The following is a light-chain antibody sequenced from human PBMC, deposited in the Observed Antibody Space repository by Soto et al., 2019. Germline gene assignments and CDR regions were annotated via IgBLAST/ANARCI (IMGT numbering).Light chain of an antibody. CDR2: GAS. CDR1: QIITSSY. J-gene: IGKJ1*01. V-gene: IGKV3-20*01. CDR3: QQDGSSPQT. Sequence: EIVLTQSPGTLSLSPGERATLSCRASQIITSSYLAWYQQKPGQAPRLLIYGASTRATGIPDRFSGSGSGTDFTLTISRLEPEDFAVYYCQQDGSSPQTF.